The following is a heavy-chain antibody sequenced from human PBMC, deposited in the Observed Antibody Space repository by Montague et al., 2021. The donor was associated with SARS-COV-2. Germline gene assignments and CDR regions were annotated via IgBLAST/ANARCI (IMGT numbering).Heavy chain of an antibody. CDR1: DDSISSSNYY. CDR2: IYDSGSA. V-gene: IGHV4-39*07. D-gene: IGHD2-21*01. J-gene: IGHJ4*02. CDR3: AGAIPPQNSDCGFAFDY. Sequence: SETLSLTCIVSDDSISSSNYYWGWIRQPPGQELEYIGSIYDSGSAYSYPSLKSRVTISIDTSKNQFSLTLTSVTAADTAVYYCAGAIPPQNSDCGFAFDYWGQGTLVTVSS.